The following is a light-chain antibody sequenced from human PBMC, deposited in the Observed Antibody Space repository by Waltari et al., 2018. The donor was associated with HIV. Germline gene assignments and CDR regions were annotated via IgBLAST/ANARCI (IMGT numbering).Light chain of an antibody. Sequence: DVLLTQSPVSLAVTPGESASISCKSSQSLLHKNGKNYLDWYVKKPGQTPQLLMYMSSNLAAGVPVRVSGSGSGTEFTLKISRVEAEDVGLYYCMQALHTPFMFGHGTRLEI. CDR3: MQALHTPFM. J-gene: IGKJ5*01. CDR2: MSS. V-gene: IGKV2-28*01. CDR1: QSLLHKNGKNY.